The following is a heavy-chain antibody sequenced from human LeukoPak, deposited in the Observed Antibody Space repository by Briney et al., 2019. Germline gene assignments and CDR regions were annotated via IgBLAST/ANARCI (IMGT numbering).Heavy chain of an antibody. Sequence: GGSLRLSCAASGFTFSSYSMNWVRQAPGKGLEWVSSISSSSSYIYYADSVKGRFTISRDNAKNSLYLQMNSLRAEDTAVYYCARRADDLDAFDIWGQGTMVTVSS. CDR3: ARRADDLDAFDI. D-gene: IGHD6-19*01. CDR1: GFTFSSYS. CDR2: ISSSSSYI. J-gene: IGHJ3*02. V-gene: IGHV3-21*01.